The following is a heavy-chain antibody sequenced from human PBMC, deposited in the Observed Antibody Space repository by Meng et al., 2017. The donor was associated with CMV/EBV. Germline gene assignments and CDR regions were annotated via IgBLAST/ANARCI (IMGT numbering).Heavy chain of an antibody. CDR1: GGSISSYY. V-gene: IGHV4-4*07. D-gene: IGHD3-22*01. CDR3: ARGGLYYYDSSGHFDY. CDR2: IYTSGST. J-gene: IGHJ4*02. Sequence: VQLREPGPGLVKPSEHLSLPCTVSGGSISSYYWSWIRQPAGKGLEWIGRIYTSGSTNYNPSLKSRVTMSVDTSKNQFSLKLSSVTAADTAVYYCARGGLYYYDSSGHFDYWGQGTLVTVSS.